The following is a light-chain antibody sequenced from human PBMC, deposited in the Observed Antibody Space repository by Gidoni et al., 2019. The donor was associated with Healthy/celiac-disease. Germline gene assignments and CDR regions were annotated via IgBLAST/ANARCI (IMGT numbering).Light chain of an antibody. CDR1: QSVSSN. CDR2: GAS. CDR3: QQYNNWPPWT. Sequence: EIVMTQSPATLSLSPGERATLSCRASQSVSSNLASYQQKPGQAPRLLIYGASTRATGIPARVSGSGSGREFTLTISSLQSEDFAVYYCQQYNNWPPWTFGQGTKVEIK. V-gene: IGKV3-15*01. J-gene: IGKJ1*01.